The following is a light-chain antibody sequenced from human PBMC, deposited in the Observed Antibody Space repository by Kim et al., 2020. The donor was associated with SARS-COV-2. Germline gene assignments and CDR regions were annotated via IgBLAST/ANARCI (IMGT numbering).Light chain of an antibody. CDR1: SGIMNDNY. V-gene: IGLV6-57*03. Sequence: GKTVTLSCTRSSGIMNDNYGQWYQQRPGGVPTTVIFEDDQRPSGVSDSFSGSIDNSPNSASLTSSGLKTADEADYYCQSYNRSNVVFGGGTKLTVL. J-gene: IGLJ2*01. CDR2: EDD. CDR3: QSYNRSNVV.